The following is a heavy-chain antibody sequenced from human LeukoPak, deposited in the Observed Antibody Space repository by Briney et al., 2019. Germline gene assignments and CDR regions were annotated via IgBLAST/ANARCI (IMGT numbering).Heavy chain of an antibody. CDR1: GFTFSSYW. Sequence: GGSLRLSCAASGFTFSSYWMQWVRQAPGKGLVWVSRINSDGSSTSYADSVKGRFTISRDNAKNTLYLQMNSLRAEDTAVYYCARVVVYYDILTGHLYYFDYWGQGTLVTVSS. CDR2: INSDGSST. D-gene: IGHD3-9*01. CDR3: ARVVVYYDILTGHLYYFDY. J-gene: IGHJ4*02. V-gene: IGHV3-74*01.